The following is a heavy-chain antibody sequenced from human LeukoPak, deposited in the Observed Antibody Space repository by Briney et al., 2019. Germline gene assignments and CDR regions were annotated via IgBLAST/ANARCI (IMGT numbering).Heavy chain of an antibody. V-gene: IGHV4-59*01. CDR2: IYYSGST. CDR1: GGSISSYY. CDR3: AVAAAALGPSTNAFDI. D-gene: IGHD6-13*01. Sequence: PSETLSLTCTVSGGSISSYYWSWIRQPPGKGLEWIGYIYYSGSTNYNPSLMSRVTISVDTSKNQFSLKLSSVTAADTAVYYCAVAAAALGPSTNAFDIWGQGTMVTVSS. J-gene: IGHJ3*02.